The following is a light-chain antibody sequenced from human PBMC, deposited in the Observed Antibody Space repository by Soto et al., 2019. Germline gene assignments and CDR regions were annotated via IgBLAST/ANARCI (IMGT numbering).Light chain of an antibody. Sequence: QSVLTQPPSASGTPGQKVFISCSGSSSNIGGTNYAYWYQQLPGAAPKLLMHSNNLRPSGVPERISGSKFGTAASLAISGLRSEDEAVHYCASWDDRMGAVIFGGG. CDR1: SSNIGGTNY. J-gene: IGLJ2*01. V-gene: IGLV1-47*02. CDR3: ASWDDRMGAVI. CDR2: SNN.